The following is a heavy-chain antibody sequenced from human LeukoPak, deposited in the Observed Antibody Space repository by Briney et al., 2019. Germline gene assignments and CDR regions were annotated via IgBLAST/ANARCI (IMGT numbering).Heavy chain of an antibody. D-gene: IGHD3-10*01. CDR2: IKQDGSEK. CDR3: ARELWFGELSLDY. Sequence: GGSLRLSCAASGFTFSSYWMSWVRQAPGKGLEWVANIKQDGSEKYYVDSAKGRFTISRDNAKNSLYLQMNSLRAEDTAVYYCARELWFGELSLDYWGQGTLVTVSS. J-gene: IGHJ4*02. V-gene: IGHV3-7*01. CDR1: GFTFSSYW.